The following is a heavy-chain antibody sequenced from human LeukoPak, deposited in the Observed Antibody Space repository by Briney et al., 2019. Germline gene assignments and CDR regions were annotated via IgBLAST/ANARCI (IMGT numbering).Heavy chain of an antibody. D-gene: IGHD2-15*01. Sequence: GGSLRLSCAASGFTFSSYSMNWVRQAPGKGLEWVSGISWNSGSIGYADSVKGRFTISRDNAKNSLYLQMNSLRAEDTALYYCAKEGDMDGDYVDYWGQGTLVTVSS. CDR1: GFTFSSYS. CDR2: ISWNSGSI. V-gene: IGHV3-9*01. CDR3: AKEGDMDGDYVDY. J-gene: IGHJ4*02.